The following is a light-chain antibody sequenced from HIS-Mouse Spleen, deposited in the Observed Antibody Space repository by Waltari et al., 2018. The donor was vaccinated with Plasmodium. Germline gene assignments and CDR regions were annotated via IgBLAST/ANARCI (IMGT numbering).Light chain of an antibody. Sequence: SYELTQPPSVSVSPGQTARITCSGAAFPTKYAYWYQQKSGQAPVLVIYEDSKRPSGIPERFSGSSSGTMDTLTISGAQVEDEADYYCYSTDSSGNHRVFGGGTKLTVL. J-gene: IGLJ3*02. CDR1: AFPTKY. V-gene: IGLV3-10*01. CDR2: EDS. CDR3: YSTDSSGNHRV.